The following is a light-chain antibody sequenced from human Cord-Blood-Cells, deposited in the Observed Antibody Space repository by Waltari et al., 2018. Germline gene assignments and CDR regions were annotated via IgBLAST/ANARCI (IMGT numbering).Light chain of an antibody. Sequence: DIVMTQSPDSLPVSLGERATINCKSSQSVLYSSNNKNYLAWYQKKPGQPPKLLIYWASTRESGVPDRFSGSGSGTDFTLTISGLQAEDVAVYYCQQYYSTPYTFGQGTKLEIK. CDR2: WAS. J-gene: IGKJ2*01. V-gene: IGKV4-1*01. CDR1: QSVLYSSNNKNY. CDR3: QQYYSTPYT.